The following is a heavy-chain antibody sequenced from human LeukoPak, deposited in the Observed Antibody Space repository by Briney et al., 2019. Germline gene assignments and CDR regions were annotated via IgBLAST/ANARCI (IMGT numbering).Heavy chain of an antibody. J-gene: IGHJ6*02. CDR1: GFTFSSYA. D-gene: IGHD4-23*01. Sequence: GGSLRLSCAASGFTFSSYAMHWVRQAPGKGLEWVAVISYDGSNKYYADSVKGRFTISRDNSKNTLYLQMNSLRAEDTAVYYCAREHRNYGGNPYYYYGMDVWGQGTTVTVSS. CDR3: AREHRNYGGNPYYYYGMDV. CDR2: ISYDGSNK. V-gene: IGHV3-30-3*01.